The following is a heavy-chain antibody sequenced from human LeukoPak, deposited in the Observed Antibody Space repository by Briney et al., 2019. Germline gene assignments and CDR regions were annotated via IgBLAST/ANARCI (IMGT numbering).Heavy chain of an antibody. D-gene: IGHD6-13*01. CDR3: AGDSGTRSWKECDYLDY. Sequence: PGRSPRLSRAALGLTFSNYGTGSARPAPGKWLGWVAVISFDGNNKYYADSVKGRFTISRDNSKNALYLQMYSLRPGDATVYYCAGDSGTRSWKECDYLDYGGQGTLITVS. CDR2: ISFDGNNK. J-gene: IGHJ4*02. CDR1: GLTFSNYG. V-gene: IGHV3-30*03.